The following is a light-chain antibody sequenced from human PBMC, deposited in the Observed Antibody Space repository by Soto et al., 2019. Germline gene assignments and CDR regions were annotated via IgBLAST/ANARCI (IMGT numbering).Light chain of an antibody. J-gene: IGKJ1*01. CDR2: GAS. Sequence: EIVLTQSPGTLSLSPGERATLSCRASQSISANFLGWYQQKPGQAPRLLIYGASNRATGIPDRFSGSGSETDFTLTVSRLEPEDFAVYYCQHYGSSPWTFGQGTKVEGK. CDR1: QSISANF. V-gene: IGKV3-20*01. CDR3: QHYGSSPWT.